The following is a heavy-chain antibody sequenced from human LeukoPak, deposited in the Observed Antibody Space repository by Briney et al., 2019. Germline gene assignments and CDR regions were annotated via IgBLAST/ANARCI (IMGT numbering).Heavy chain of an antibody. CDR3: ATATQPRGYFLH. CDR2: ISVNNGGT. CDR1: GYTFTTYS. V-gene: IGHV1-18*01. J-gene: IGHJ1*01. D-gene: IGHD2-2*01. Sequence: ASVTVSCKASGYTFTTYSLAWVRQAPGQSLEWMGWISVNNGGTNYAQSFQDRVTLTRDTSTNTAYLELRSPRSDDTAIIYCATATQPRGYFLHWGKGTLVTASS.